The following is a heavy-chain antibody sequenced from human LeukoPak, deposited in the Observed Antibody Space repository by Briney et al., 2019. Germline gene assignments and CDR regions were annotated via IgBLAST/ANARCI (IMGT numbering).Heavy chain of an antibody. Sequence: GGSLRLSCAASGFTFSSYAMSWVRQAPEKGLEWVSAISGSGGSTYYADSVKGRFTISRDNSKNTLYLQMNSLRAEDTAVYYCAKDPSPGITMVRGVYAWGQGTLVTVSS. CDR1: GFTFSSYA. V-gene: IGHV3-23*01. J-gene: IGHJ5*02. CDR2: ISGSGGST. D-gene: IGHD3-10*01. CDR3: AKDPSPGITMVRGVYA.